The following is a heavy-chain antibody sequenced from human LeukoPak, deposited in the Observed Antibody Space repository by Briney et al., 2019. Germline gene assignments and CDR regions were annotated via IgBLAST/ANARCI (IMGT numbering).Heavy chain of an antibody. CDR3: ARVLRRFAAYYFDY. CDR1: GFTFSGYA. Sequence: GRSLRLSCAASGFTFSGYAIHWVRQAPGKGLEWVAVISSDGRDKHHADSVKGRFTISRDNSKNTLYLQTNSLRAEDTAVYYCARVLRRFAAYYFDYWGQGTLVTVSS. D-gene: IGHD5/OR15-5a*01. J-gene: IGHJ4*02. V-gene: IGHV3-30*03. CDR2: ISSDGRDK.